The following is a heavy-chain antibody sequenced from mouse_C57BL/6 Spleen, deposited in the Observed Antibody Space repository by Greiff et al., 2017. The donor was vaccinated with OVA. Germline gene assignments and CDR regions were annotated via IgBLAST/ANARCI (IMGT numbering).Heavy chain of an antibody. Sequence: EVHLVESGGGLVQPGGSLKLSCAASGFTFSDYGMAWVRQAPRKGPEWVAFISNLAYSIYYADTVTGRFTISRENAKNTLYLEMSSLRSEDTAMYYCARHGYYGSSYHAMDYWGQGTSVTVSS. D-gene: IGHD1-1*01. V-gene: IGHV5-15*01. J-gene: IGHJ4*01. CDR2: ISNLAYSI. CDR3: ARHGYYGSSYHAMDY. CDR1: GFTFSDYG.